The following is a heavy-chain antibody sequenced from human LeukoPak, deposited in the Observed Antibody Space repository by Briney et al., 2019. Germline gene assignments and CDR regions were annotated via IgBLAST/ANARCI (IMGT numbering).Heavy chain of an antibody. CDR1: GGSISTYY. CDR3: ARGRDWFDP. Sequence: PSETLSLTCTVSGGSISTYYWSWIRQPPGKGLEWIGDIYYSANTNYNPSLKSRLNISVDTSKNQVSLNLNSVSAADTAVYYCARGRDWFDPWGQGTLVTVSS. V-gene: IGHV4-59*01. J-gene: IGHJ5*02. CDR2: IYYSANT.